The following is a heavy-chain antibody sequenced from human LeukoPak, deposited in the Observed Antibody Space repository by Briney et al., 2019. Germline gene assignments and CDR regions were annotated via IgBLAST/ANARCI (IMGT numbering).Heavy chain of an antibody. D-gene: IGHD6-13*01. V-gene: IGHV3-9*01. CDR1: GFTFDDYA. CDR3: ARDGYSSSIFDY. Sequence: QPGGSLRLSCAASGFTFDDYAMHWVRQAPGKGLEWVSGISWNSGSIGYADSVKGRFTISRDNAKNSLYLQMNSLRAEDTAVYYCARDGYSSSIFDYWGQGTLVTVSS. J-gene: IGHJ4*02. CDR2: ISWNSGSI.